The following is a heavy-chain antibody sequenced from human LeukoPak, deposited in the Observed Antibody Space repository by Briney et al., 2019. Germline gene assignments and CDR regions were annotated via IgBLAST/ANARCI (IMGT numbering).Heavy chain of an antibody. J-gene: IGHJ4*02. Sequence: SETLSLTCTVSGGSISSYYWSWIRQPPGKGLEWIGYIYYSGSTNYKSSLKSRVTISVDTSKNQFSLKLSSVTAADTAVYYCASSGWPYYFDYWGQGTLVTVSS. CDR3: ASSGWPYYFDY. CDR2: IYYSGST. V-gene: IGHV4-59*01. CDR1: GGSISSYY. D-gene: IGHD6-19*01.